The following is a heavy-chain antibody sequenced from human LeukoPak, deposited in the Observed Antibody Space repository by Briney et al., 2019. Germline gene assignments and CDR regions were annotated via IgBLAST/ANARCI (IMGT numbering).Heavy chain of an antibody. CDR1: GFNPRSYW. V-gene: IGHV3-74*01. Sequence: GGSLRLSCTPSGFNPRSYWMYWVRQAPGKGLVWVSRINSEGTSTTYADSVKGRFTVSRDNAKNTLYLQMNSLRAEDTAVYFCASLTAIPAQDYWGQGILVTVSS. CDR3: ASLTAIPAQDY. D-gene: IGHD2-2*02. J-gene: IGHJ4*02. CDR2: INSEGTST.